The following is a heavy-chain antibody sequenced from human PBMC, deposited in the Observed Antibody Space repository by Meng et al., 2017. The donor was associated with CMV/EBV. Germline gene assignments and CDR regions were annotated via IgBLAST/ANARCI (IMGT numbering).Heavy chain of an antibody. CDR3: ARGKRYSSSWYPSFDY. Sequence: SETLSLTCTVSGGSISSYYWSWIRQPPGKGLEWIGDIYYSGSTNYNPSLKSRVTISVDTSNNQFSLKLSSVTAADTAVYYCARGKRYSSSWYPSFDYWGQGTLVTVSS. CDR2: IYYSGST. V-gene: IGHV4-59*01. D-gene: IGHD6-13*01. CDR1: GGSISSYY. J-gene: IGHJ4*02.